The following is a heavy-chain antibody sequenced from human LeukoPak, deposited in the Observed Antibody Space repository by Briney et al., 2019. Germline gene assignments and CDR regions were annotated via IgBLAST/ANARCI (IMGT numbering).Heavy chain of an antibody. CDR3: VKVLVTYTVDV. J-gene: IGHJ6*02. Sequence: GGSLRLSCAASGFIFSSYDMHWARQAPGKGLEWVALISSDGTNKYYADAVKGRFTISRDNSKNTLYLQMNSLRGEDTAVYYSVKVLVTYTVDVWGQGTTVTVSS. CDR1: GFIFSSYD. CDR2: ISSDGTNK. D-gene: IGHD1-1*01. V-gene: IGHV3-30*18.